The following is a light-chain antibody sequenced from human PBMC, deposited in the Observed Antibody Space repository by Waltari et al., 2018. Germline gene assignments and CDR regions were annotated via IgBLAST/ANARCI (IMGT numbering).Light chain of an antibody. CDR1: QSVLYNSNNKNF. CDR2: WES. V-gene: IGKV4-1*01. J-gene: IGKJ2*01. Sequence: DIVMTQSPDSLAVSLGDRATINCKSNQSVLYNSNNKNFLAWYQHKAGQPPKLLIYWESTRESGVPDRFSGSGSGTDFTLTISTLQAEDVAVYYCQQYYSTPYTFGQGTKLEIK. CDR3: QQYYSTPYT.